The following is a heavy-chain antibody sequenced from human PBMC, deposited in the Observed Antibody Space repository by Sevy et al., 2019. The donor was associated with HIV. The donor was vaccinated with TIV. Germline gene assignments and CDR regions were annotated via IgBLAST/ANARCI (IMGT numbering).Heavy chain of an antibody. Sequence: GGSLRLSCAASGFTFSSYSMNWVCQAPGKGLESVSSISSSSSYIYYADSVKGRFTISRDNAKNSLYLQMNSLRAEDTAVYYCAGTGIAVAGTPYYYGMDVWGQGTTVTVSS. V-gene: IGHV3-21*03. CDR1: GFTFSSYS. D-gene: IGHD6-19*01. J-gene: IGHJ6*02. CDR2: ISSSSSYI. CDR3: AGTGIAVAGTPYYYGMDV.